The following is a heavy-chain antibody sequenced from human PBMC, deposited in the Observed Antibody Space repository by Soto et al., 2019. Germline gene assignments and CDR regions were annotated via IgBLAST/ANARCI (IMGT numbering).Heavy chain of an antibody. Sequence: DVQLLESGGGLVKPGGSPRLSCAASGFSFRSYGLSWVRQAPGKGLEWVSDISGSGSVTNYADSVKGRFTISRDNSNNTLFLQMNSLRAEDTAVYYCAKGGVAAARGYFDFWGQGTLVTVSS. CDR1: GFSFRSYG. V-gene: IGHV3-23*01. J-gene: IGHJ4*02. D-gene: IGHD6-13*01. CDR3: AKGGVAAARGYFDF. CDR2: ISGSGSVT.